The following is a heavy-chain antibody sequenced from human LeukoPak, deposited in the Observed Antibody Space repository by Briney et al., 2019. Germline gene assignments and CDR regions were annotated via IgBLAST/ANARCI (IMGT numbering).Heavy chain of an antibody. Sequence: GASVKVSCKASGYTFTGYYMHWLRQAPGQGLEWMGWINPNSGGTNYAQKFQGRVTMTRDTSISTPYMELSTMRSDDTAVYYCARDRGGSRSCSSTSCYLERKIWFDPWGQGTLVTVSS. CDR1: GYTFTGYY. V-gene: IGHV1-2*02. D-gene: IGHD2-2*01. CDR2: INPNSGGT. CDR3: ARDRGGSRSCSSTSCYLERKIWFDP. J-gene: IGHJ5*02.